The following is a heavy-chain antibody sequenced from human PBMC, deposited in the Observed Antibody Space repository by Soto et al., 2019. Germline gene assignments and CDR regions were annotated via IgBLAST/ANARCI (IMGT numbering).Heavy chain of an antibody. CDR1: GGSISSGDFY. CDR3: ARADDFSDSFDY. J-gene: IGHJ4*02. Sequence: PSETLSLTCTVSGGSISSGDFYWSWIRQPPGKGLELIGNIYYSGSTYYNPSLRSRAIMSVDTSQNQFSLKLSSLTAADTAVYSCARADDFSDSFDYWGQGALVTVSS. D-gene: IGHD4-17*01. CDR2: IYYSGST. V-gene: IGHV4-30-4*01.